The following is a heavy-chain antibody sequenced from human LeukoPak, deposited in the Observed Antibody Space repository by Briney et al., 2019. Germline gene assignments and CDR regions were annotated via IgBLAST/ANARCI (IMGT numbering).Heavy chain of an antibody. Sequence: SVKVSCKASGYTFTSYDINWVRQATGQGLEWMGWMNPNSGNTGYAQKFQGRVTMTRNTSISTAYMELSSLRSEDTAVYYCARGRNYYGSGRSRYYGMDVWGQGTTVTVSS. CDR2: MNPNSGNT. J-gene: IGHJ6*02. CDR1: GYTFTSYD. CDR3: ARGRNYYGSGRSRYYGMDV. V-gene: IGHV1-8*01. D-gene: IGHD3-10*01.